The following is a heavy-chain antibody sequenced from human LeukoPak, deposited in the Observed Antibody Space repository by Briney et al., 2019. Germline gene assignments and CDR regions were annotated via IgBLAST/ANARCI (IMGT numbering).Heavy chain of an antibody. D-gene: IGHD5-18*01. Sequence: PGRSLRLPCAASGFTFSSYGMHWVRQAPGKGLEWVAVISYDGSNKYYADSAKGRFTISRDNSKNTLYLQMNSLRAEDTAVYYCAKLWLWGSDAFDIWGQGRMVTVSS. J-gene: IGHJ3*02. V-gene: IGHV3-30*18. CDR3: AKLWLWGSDAFDI. CDR2: ISYDGSNK. CDR1: GFTFSSYG.